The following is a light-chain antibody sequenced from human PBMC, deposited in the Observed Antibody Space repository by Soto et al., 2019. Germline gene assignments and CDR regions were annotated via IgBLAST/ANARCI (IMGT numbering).Light chain of an antibody. Sequence: QTVVTQPPSVSGAPGHRVTISCTGSSSNIGAGYDVHWYQQLPGTAPKLLIYGNSNRPSGVPDRFSGSKSGTSASLAITGLQAEDEADYYCQSYDSSLSRVFGGGTKLTVL. CDR2: GNS. CDR1: SSNIGAGYD. V-gene: IGLV1-40*01. J-gene: IGLJ2*01. CDR3: QSYDSSLSRV.